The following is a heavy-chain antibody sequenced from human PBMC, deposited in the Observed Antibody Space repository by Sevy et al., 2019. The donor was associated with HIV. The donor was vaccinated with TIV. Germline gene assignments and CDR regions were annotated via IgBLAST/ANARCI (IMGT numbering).Heavy chain of an antibody. J-gene: IGHJ4*02. CDR1: GGSISSYY. D-gene: IGHD3-10*01. Sequence: SETVSLTCTVSGGSISSYYWSWIRQPPGKGLEWIGYIYYSGSTNYNPSLKSRVTISVDTSKNQFSLKLSSVTAADTAVYYCARQGRWFGVLDYWGQGTLVTVSS. V-gene: IGHV4-59*13. CDR3: ARQGRWFGVLDY. CDR2: IYYSGST.